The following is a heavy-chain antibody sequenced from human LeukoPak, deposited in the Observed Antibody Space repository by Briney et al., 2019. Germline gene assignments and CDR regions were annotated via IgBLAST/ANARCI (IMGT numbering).Heavy chain of an antibody. D-gene: IGHD2-2*01. CDR1: GYTFTSYG. CDR2: ISAYNGNT. J-gene: IGHJ5*02. V-gene: IGHV1-18*01. CDR3: ARDLGDIVVVPTAFTLP. Sequence: ASVKVSCKAYGYTFTSYGISWVRQAPGQGLEWMGWISAYNGNTNYAQKLQGRVTMTTDTSTSTAYMELRSLRSDDSAVYYCARDLGDIVVVPTAFTLPWGQGTLVTVSS.